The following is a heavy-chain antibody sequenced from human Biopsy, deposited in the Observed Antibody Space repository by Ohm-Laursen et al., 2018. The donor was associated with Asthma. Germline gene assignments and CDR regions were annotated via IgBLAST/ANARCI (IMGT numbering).Heavy chain of an antibody. V-gene: IGHV3-30*18. CDR2: VSYDGGVV. CDR1: GFSFSNFG. Sequence: SLRLSCAASGFSFSNFGIHWVHQAPGKGLEWVAVVSYDGGVVHYADSMKGRFTISRDNAKSTLYLQMNRLRTDDTAVYFCAKRRGYSDLTDFDHWGQGTLVTVSS. J-gene: IGHJ4*02. D-gene: IGHD3-3*01. CDR3: AKRRGYSDLTDFDH.